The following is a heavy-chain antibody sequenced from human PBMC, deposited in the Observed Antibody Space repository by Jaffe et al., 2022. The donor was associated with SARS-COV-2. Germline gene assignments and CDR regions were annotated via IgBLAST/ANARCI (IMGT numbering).Heavy chain of an antibody. CDR3: AKDDGTGY. J-gene: IGHJ4*02. Sequence: QVQLVESGGGVVQPGTSLRLSCAVTGFSFRVYGMHWVRQAPGKGPEWVAGVLFDGNIEQYADSVKGRFIIARDTSRNVGYLQMNSLRTDDTAVYFCAKDDGTGYWGQGTLVTVSS. CDR1: GFSFRVYG. V-gene: IGHV3-30*18. CDR2: VLFDGNIE.